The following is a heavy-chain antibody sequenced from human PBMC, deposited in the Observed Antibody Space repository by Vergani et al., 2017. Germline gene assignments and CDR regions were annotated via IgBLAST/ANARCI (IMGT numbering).Heavy chain of an antibody. J-gene: IGHJ6*02. V-gene: IGHV4-59*01. Sequence: QVQLQESGPGLVKPSETLSLTCTVSGGSISSYYWSWIRQPPGKGLEWIGYIYYSGSTNYNPSLKSRVTISVDTSKNQFSLKLSSVTAADTAVYYCARAEGPYDTMVRGVTSEYYYYYYGMDVWGQGTTVTVSS. CDR1: GGSISSYY. CDR2: IYYSGST. CDR3: ARAEGPYDTMVRGVTSEYYYYYYGMDV. D-gene: IGHD3-10*01.